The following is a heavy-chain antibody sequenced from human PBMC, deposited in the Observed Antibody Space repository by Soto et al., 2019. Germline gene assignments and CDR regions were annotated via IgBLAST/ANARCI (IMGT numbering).Heavy chain of an antibody. Sequence: GGSLRLSCAASGFTFDNYAMHWVRQPPGKGLEWVSGISWNGGSIGYADSVKGRFTISRDNAKNSLYLQMDSLRAEDTALYYCAKDLGYNGYDTYFDYWGQGTRVTVSS. J-gene: IGHJ4*02. CDR2: ISWNGGSI. CDR3: AKDLGYNGYDTYFDY. CDR1: GFTFDNYA. D-gene: IGHD5-12*01. V-gene: IGHV3-9*01.